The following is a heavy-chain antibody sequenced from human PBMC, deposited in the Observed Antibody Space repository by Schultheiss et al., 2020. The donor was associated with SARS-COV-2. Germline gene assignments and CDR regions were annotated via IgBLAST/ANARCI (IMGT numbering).Heavy chain of an antibody. D-gene: IGHD3-10*01. CDR2: IRNKASSYTT. V-gene: IGHV3-72*01. J-gene: IGHJ4*02. Sequence: VGSLRLSCAASGFTFSDHYMDWVRQAPGKGLEWVGRIRNKASSYTTQYAASVKDRFTISRDDSNNSLYLQMNSLKTEDTAVYYCTRVWRTTSGSYYNGDYWGQGTLVTVSS. CDR3: TRVWRTTSGSYYNGDY. CDR1: GFTFSDHY.